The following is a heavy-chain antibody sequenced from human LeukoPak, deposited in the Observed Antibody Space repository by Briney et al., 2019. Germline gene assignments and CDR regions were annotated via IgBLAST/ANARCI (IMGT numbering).Heavy chain of an antibody. CDR2: IYYSGST. CDR3: ARDTPSEDDAFDI. CDR1: GGSFSGYY. J-gene: IGHJ3*02. Sequence: SETLSLTCAVSGGSFSGYYWTWIRQPPGKGLEWIGYIYYSGSTNYNPSLKSRVTISVDTSKNQFSLKLSSVTAADTAVYYCARDTPSEDDAFDIWGQGTMVTVSS. V-gene: IGHV4-59*01.